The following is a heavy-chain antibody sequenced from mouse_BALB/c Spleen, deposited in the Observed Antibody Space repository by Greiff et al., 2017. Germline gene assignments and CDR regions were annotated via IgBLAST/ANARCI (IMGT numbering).Heavy chain of an antibody. D-gene: IGHD1-1*01. CDR1: GFTFSSYG. J-gene: IGHJ3*01. CDR2: INSNGGST. Sequence: EVKLVESGGGLVQPGGSLTLSCAASGFTFSSYGMSWVRQTPDKRLELVATINSNGGSTYYPDSVKGRFTISRDNAKNKLYLQMSSLKSEDTAMYYCARGGYCYGLAYWGQGTLVTVSA. V-gene: IGHV5-6-3*01. CDR3: ARGGYCYGLAY.